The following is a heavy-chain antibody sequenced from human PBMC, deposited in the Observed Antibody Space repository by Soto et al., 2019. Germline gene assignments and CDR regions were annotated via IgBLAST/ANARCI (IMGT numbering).Heavy chain of an antibody. CDR3: ARHETPQTYYYGSGASKHYGMDV. D-gene: IGHD3-10*01. Sequence: PGESLKISCKGSGYSFTSYWISWVRQMPGKGLEWMGRIDPSDSYTNYSPSFQGHVTISADNSISTAYLQWSSLKASDTAMYYCARHETPQTYYYGSGASKHYGMDVWGQGTTVTVSS. V-gene: IGHV5-10-1*01. CDR1: GYSFTSYW. J-gene: IGHJ6*02. CDR2: IDPSDSYT.